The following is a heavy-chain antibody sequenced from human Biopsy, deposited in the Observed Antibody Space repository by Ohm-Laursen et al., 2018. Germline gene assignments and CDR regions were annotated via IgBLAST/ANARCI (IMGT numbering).Heavy chain of an antibody. D-gene: IGHD6-13*01. Sequence: SETLSLTCAVYGGSFNGYFWSWIRQPPGKGLEWIGDITQSESTNYSPSLKSRFTITVDTAKKQFSLSLRSVTAADTAVYYCARVPLPGIGAAYQGRFLYGMDVWGQGTTVSVSS. V-gene: IGHV4-34*01. CDR3: ARVPLPGIGAAYQGRFLYGMDV. CDR1: GGSFNGYF. CDR2: ITQSEST. J-gene: IGHJ6*02.